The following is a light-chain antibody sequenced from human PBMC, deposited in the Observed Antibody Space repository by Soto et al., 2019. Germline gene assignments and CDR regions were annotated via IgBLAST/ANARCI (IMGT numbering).Light chain of an antibody. J-gene: IGLJ1*01. Sequence: QSALTQPRSVSGSPGQSVTISCTGTSSDVGGYNYVSWYQQHPGKAPKLMIYAVSERPSGVPDRFSGSKSGNTASLTISGLQAEDEADYYCCSYAGSYTFVFAPGTKVTVL. CDR1: SSDVGGYNY. CDR2: AVS. CDR3: CSYAGSYTFV. V-gene: IGLV2-11*01.